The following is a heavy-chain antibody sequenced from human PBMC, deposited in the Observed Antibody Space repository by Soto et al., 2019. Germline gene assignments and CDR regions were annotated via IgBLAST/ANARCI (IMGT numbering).Heavy chain of an antibody. D-gene: IGHD3-3*01. J-gene: IGHJ6*02. CDR2: ISSSSSYT. CDR3: ARDGFDFGVVTSYYYGMDV. V-gene: IGHV3-11*06. Sequence: QVQLVESGGGLVKPGGSLRLSCAASGFTFSDYYMSWIRQAPGKGLEWVSYISSSSSYTNYADSVKGPLTISRDNAKNSLYLQMNSLRAEDTAVYYCARDGFDFGVVTSYYYGMDVWGQGTTVTVSS. CDR1: GFTFSDYY.